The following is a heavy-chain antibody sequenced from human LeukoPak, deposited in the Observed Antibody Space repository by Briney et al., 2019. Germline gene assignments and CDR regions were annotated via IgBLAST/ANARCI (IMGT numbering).Heavy chain of an antibody. Sequence: SETLSLTCTVSGGSISSSSYYWGWIRQPPGKGLEWIGSIYYSGSTYYNPSLKSRVTISVDTSKNQFSLKLSSVTAADPAVYYCATERYCSSTSCYIFDYWGQGTLVTVSS. CDR3: ATERYCSSTSCYIFDY. D-gene: IGHD2-2*02. J-gene: IGHJ4*01. V-gene: IGHV4-39*01. CDR2: IYYSGST. CDR1: GGSISSSSYY.